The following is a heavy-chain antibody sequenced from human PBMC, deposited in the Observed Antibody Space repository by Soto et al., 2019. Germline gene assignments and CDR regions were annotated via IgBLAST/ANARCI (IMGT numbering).Heavy chain of an antibody. Sequence: EVQLVESGGGLVQPGGSLRLSCTASGFTFSSYSMNWVRQAPGKGLEWVSYISSSSSTIYYADSVKGRFTISRDNAKNSLYRQLNSLRDEDTAVYYCARVRLYIAVAGDDYWGQGTLVTVSS. D-gene: IGHD6-19*01. CDR2: ISSSSSTI. CDR1: GFTFSSYS. V-gene: IGHV3-48*02. J-gene: IGHJ4*02. CDR3: ARVRLYIAVAGDDY.